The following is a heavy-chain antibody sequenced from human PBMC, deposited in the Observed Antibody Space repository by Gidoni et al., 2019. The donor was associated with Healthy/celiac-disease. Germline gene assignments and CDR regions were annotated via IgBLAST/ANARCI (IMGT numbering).Heavy chain of an antibody. D-gene: IGHD5-12*01. CDR3: AREALSTISYFDY. CDR1: GFTFSNYG. V-gene: IGHV3-33*01. Sequence: QVQLVESGGGVVQPGRSLSLSCAASGFTFSNYGMHWVRQAPGKGLEWVAVIWYDGSKKYYGDSVKGRFTISRDNSKNTLYLQMNSLRAEDTAVYYCAREALSTISYFDYWGQGTLVTVSS. CDR2: IWYDGSKK. J-gene: IGHJ4*02.